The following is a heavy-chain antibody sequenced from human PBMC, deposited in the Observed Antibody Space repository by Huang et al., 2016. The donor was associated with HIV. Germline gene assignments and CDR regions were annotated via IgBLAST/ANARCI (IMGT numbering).Heavy chain of an antibody. CDR3: PRPSYYFDI. CDR1: GGSIRSDYF. D-gene: IGHD3-10*01. Sequence: QLQLQESGPGLVKTSETLSLTCTVSGGSIRSDYFWGWVRQAPGKGLQWIGSVDYSGKTDYNQFTLNRNSVTAADTAVYFCARHPPVVGVLSFGVPHPRPSYYFDIWGQGTLLTVSS. V-gene: IGHV4-38-2*02. J-gene: IGHJ4*02. CDR2: VDYSGKT.